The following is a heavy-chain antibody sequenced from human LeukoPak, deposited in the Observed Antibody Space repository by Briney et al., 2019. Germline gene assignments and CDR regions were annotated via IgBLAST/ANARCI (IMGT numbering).Heavy chain of an antibody. Sequence: PGGSLRLSCAASGFTFTSYAMSWVRQTPGKGLEWVSGISGSGSSTYYADSVKGRFTISRDNSKNTLYLQMNSLRAEDTAVYYGAKDIRNDYNPFYFDSWGQGTLVTVSS. CDR3: AKDIRNDYNPFYFDS. CDR2: ISGSGSST. J-gene: IGHJ4*02. CDR1: GFTFTSYA. D-gene: IGHD5-24*01. V-gene: IGHV3-23*01.